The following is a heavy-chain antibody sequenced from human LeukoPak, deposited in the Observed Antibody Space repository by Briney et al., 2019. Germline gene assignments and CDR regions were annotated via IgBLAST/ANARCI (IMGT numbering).Heavy chain of an antibody. CDR3: ARDGVYCSSTSCYMDV. CDR1: GFTFSSYA. CDR2: ISYDGSNK. V-gene: IGHV3-30-3*01. J-gene: IGHJ6*03. D-gene: IGHD2-2*01. Sequence: GGSLRLSCAASGFTFSSYAMHWVRQAPGKGGEGGAVISYDGSNKYYADSVKGRFTISRDNSKNTLYLQMNSLRAEDTAVYYRARDGVYCSSTSCYMDVWGKGTTVTVPS.